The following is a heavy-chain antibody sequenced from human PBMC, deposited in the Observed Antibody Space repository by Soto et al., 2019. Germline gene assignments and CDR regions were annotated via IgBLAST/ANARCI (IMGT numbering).Heavy chain of an antibody. D-gene: IGHD2-15*01. CDR1: GFTFSNNG. V-gene: IGHV3-33*01. J-gene: IGHJ6*02. CDR3: ARDRVQMVDGLDV. Sequence: QVQLVESGGGVVQPGRSPRLSCVASGFTFSNNGMHWVRQAPGKGLEWVAVIWYDGINKYYADSVKGRFIISRDNSKNTVYLQMNSLRAEDTAVYYCARDRVQMVDGLDVWGQGTTVTVSS. CDR2: IWYDGINK.